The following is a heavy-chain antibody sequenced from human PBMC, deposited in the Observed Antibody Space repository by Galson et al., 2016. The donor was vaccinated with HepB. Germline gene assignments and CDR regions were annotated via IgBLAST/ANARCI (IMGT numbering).Heavy chain of an antibody. J-gene: IGHJ6*02. CDR1: GHSFTNYW. CDR2: IYLADSDT. V-gene: IGHV5-51*01. CDR3: ARVHNTDIFSQKYHGMDV. D-gene: IGHD3-9*01. Sequence: QSGAEVKKPGESLKISCGGSGHSFTNYWIAWVRQMPGKGLEWMGMIYLADSDTRSSPSFEGQVTLSADRSINTAYLQWSSLKASDTAIYYCARVHNTDIFSQKYHGMDVWGQGTTVTVSS.